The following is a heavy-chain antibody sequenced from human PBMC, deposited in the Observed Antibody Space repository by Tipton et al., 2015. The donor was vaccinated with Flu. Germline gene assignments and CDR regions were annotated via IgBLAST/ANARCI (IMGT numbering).Heavy chain of an antibody. D-gene: IGHD3-16*01. V-gene: IGHV4-38-2*02. CDR2: LYHTGTT. Sequence: GLVKPSDTLSLTCSVSGFSITSGFYWGWARQPPGKGLEWIGYLYHTGTTYYNPPFQGRVTFSVDTSKNQFSLKMTALTAADTAVYYCVRAVGATGGGRWSPGMVVTVSA. CDR1: GFSITSGFY. J-gene: IGHJ4*02. CDR3: VRAVGATGGGR.